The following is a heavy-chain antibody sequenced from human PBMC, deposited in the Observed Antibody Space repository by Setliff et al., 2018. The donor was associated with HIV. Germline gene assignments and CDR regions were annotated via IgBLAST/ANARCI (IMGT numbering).Heavy chain of an antibody. V-gene: IGHV4-31*03. CDR1: GVSVSSGGYY. Sequence: LSLTCTVSGVSVSSGGYYWSWVRQLPGKGLEWIGYMYYSGSGYYNPSLQNRVTVSVDAPKNQFSLKLSSLTAADTAVYYCVMAVADKGVYYFDYWGQGTLVTVSS. CDR3: VMAVADKGVYYFDY. D-gene: IGHD6-19*01. J-gene: IGHJ4*02. CDR2: MYYSGSG.